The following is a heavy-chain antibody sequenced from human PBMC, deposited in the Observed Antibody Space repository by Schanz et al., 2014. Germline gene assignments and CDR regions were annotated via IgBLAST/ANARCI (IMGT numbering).Heavy chain of an antibody. V-gene: IGHV3-33*01. CDR2: IWNDGNKK. Sequence: QVQLVESGGGVVQSGGSLRLSCAASGFTFSNYGMHWVRQAPGKGLEWVAVIWNDGNKKYYSESVQGRFSISRDNSKNTLYLQMNSLRTEDTADYYCARGGRTAGAIDIWGQGTMVTVSS. CDR3: ARGGRTAGAIDI. D-gene: IGHD1-1*01. CDR1: GFTFSNYG. J-gene: IGHJ3*02.